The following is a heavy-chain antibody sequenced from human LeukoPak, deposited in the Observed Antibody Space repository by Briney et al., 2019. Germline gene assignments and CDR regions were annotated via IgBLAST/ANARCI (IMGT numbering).Heavy chain of an antibody. J-gene: IGHJ4*02. D-gene: IGHD1-14*01. CDR1: GFTFSSYG. CDR3: ARDRGAAHYEATGY. CDR2: IWYDGSNK. Sequence: GGSLRLSCAASGFTFSSYGMHWVRQAPGKGLEWVAVIWYDGSNKYYADSVKGRFTISRDNSKNTLYMQMNSLRVEDTAVYYCARDRGAAHYEATGYWGQGTLVTVSS. V-gene: IGHV3-33*01.